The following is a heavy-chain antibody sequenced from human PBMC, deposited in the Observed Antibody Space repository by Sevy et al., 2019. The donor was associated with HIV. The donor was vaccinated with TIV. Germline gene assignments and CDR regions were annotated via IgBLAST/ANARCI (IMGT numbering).Heavy chain of an antibody. CDR3: ARGEFEGHKTLYEGQMVRGLIGYYFDY. D-gene: IGHD3-10*01. CDR2: IKQDGSEK. V-gene: IGHV3-7*01. Sequence: GGSLRLSCAASGFTFSSYWMSWVRQAPGKGLEWVAIIKQDGSEKYYVDSVKGRFTISRDNAKNSLYLQMKSLRAEDTAVYFCARGEFEGHKTLYEGQMVRGLIGYYFDYWGQGTLVTVSS. CDR1: GFTFSSYW. J-gene: IGHJ4*02.